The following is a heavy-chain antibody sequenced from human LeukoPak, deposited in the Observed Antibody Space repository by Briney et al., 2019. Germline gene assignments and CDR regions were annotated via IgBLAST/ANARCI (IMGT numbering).Heavy chain of an antibody. CDR2: MNPNSGNT. J-gene: IGHJ6*03. CDR1: GYTFTSYD. V-gene: IGHV1-8*01. CDR3: ARYGNIVVVPAAMDMDV. D-gene: IGHD2-2*01. Sequence: ASVKVSCKASGYTFTSYDINWVRQATGQGLEWMGWMNPNSGNTGYAQKFQGRVTMTTDTSTSTAYMELRSLRSDDTAVYYCARYGNIVVVPAAMDMDVWGKGTTVTVSS.